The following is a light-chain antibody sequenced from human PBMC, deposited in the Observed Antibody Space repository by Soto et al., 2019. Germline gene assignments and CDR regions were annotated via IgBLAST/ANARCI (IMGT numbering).Light chain of an antibody. V-gene: IGKV3-15*01. CDR3: QLYYNWQPR. CDR2: AAS. CDR1: QSVSSK. J-gene: IGKJ1*01. Sequence: IPMTQSPDTLSMSPGERVTLSCRASQSVSSKLAWYQQRPGQAPRLLIYAASTRATGVPSRFSGSGSGTEFIFTISSLQSEDNALYNCQLYYNWQPRFGQGTKVDIK.